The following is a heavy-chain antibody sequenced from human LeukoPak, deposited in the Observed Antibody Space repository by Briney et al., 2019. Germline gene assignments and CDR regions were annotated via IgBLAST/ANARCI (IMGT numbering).Heavy chain of an antibody. CDR1: GGSISSGSYY. V-gene: IGHV4-61*02. D-gene: IGHD4-23*01. CDR3: ARGEAYGGRPY. Sequence: SETLSLTCTVSGGSISSGSYYWSWIRQPAGKGLEWIGRIYTSGSTNYNPSLKSRVTISVDTSKNQFSLKLGSVTAADTAVYYCARGEAYGGRPYWGQGTLVTVSS. J-gene: IGHJ4*02. CDR2: IYTSGST.